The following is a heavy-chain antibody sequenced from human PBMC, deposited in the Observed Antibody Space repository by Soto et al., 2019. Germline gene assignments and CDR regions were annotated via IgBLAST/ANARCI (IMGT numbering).Heavy chain of an antibody. Sequence: QVRLDESGGGVVQPGRSLRLSCAASGFTFSSYAMHWVRQAPGEGLEWVAVISYDGTNSFYADAVKGRFTIARANSGKTLYLQMNSLRAEDTAVYYSARESRIDYPSSTYYYGLDVWGQGTTVTVSS. D-gene: IGHD1-26*01. CDR2: ISYDGTNS. J-gene: IGHJ6*02. CDR3: ARESRIDYPSSTYYYGLDV. V-gene: IGHV3-30*04. CDR1: GFTFSSYA.